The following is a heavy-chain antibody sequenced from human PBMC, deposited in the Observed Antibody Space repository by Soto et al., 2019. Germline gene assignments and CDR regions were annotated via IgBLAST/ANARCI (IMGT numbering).Heavy chain of an antibody. CDR3: ATLTAPAAY. CDR1: GLSFRNYF. J-gene: IGHJ4*02. D-gene: IGHD2-21*02. V-gene: IGHV3-11*01. CDR2: ISSDESSV. Sequence: QVQLVESGGGLVKPGGSLRLSCVASGLSFRNYFMNWIRQAPGKGPEWLSYISSDESSVFYADSVKGRLTASRDTAQNSVYLQLNSLRAEDTAVYYCATLTAPAAYGGQGSLVTVSS.